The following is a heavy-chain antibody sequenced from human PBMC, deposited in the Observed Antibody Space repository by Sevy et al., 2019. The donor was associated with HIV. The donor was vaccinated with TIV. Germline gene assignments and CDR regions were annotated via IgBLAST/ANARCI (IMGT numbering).Heavy chain of an antibody. CDR3: ARDGGYSVKWYPLY. CDR1: GFAFSTHA. J-gene: IGHJ4*01. Sequence: GGSLRLSCAASGFAFSTHAMHWVRQAPGKGLEWVAVISYEGTETFYAASVEGRFTISRDNSKNMLYLQINSLRPEDTAVYYCARDGGYSVKWYPLYWGHGTLVTVSS. D-gene: IGHD1-26*01. CDR2: ISYEGTET. V-gene: IGHV3-30-3*01.